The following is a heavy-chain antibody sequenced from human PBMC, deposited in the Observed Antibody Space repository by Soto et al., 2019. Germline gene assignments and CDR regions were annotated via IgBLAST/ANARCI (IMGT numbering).Heavy chain of an antibody. Sequence: EVQLVESGGGLIQPGGSRKLSCAASGLTVGNNNMSWVRQPPGKGLEWVSLIYSTGTTKYADSVKGRFTVSRDNAKNTLYLQMNSLRAEDTAVYYCAKDGRGSGSHYNSFGYWGQGTLVTVSS. D-gene: IGHD3-10*01. J-gene: IGHJ4*02. CDR3: AKDGRGSGSHYNSFGY. CDR2: IYSTGTT. V-gene: IGHV3-53*01. CDR1: GLTVGNNN.